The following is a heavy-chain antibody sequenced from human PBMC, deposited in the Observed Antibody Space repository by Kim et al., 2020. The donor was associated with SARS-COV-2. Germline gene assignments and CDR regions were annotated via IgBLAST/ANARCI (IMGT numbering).Heavy chain of an antibody. J-gene: IGHJ6*02. CDR1: GGSVSSGTYY. V-gene: IGHV4-61*01. CDR3: ARERYYYYGMDV. Sequence: SETLSLTCTVSGGSVSSGTYYWTWIRQPPGKGLEWIGYIYYSGSTNYNPSLKSRVTISVDTSKNQFSLKLSSVTAADTAVYYCARERYYYYGMDVWGQGTTVTVSS. CDR2: IYYSGST.